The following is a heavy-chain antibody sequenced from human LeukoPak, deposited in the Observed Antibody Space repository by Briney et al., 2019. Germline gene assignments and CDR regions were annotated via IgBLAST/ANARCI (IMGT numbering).Heavy chain of an antibody. J-gene: IGHJ3*02. CDR2: IYHSGST. CDR1: GGSISSYY. D-gene: IGHD1-26*01. V-gene: IGHV4-59*08. CDR3: ARYRGTYYLSSAFDI. Sequence: SETLSLTCTVSGGSISSYYWSWIRQPPGKGLEWIGEIYHSGSTNYNPSLKSRVTISVDKSKNQFSLKLSSVTAADTAVYYCARYRGTYYLSSAFDIWGQGTMVTVSS.